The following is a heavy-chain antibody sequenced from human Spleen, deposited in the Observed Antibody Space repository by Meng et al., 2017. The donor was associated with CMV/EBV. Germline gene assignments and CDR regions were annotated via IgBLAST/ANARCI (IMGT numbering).Heavy chain of an antibody. CDR1: GGSISSYY. CDR3: ARVTLYNWNDAGLPANWFDP. CDR2: IYTSGST. V-gene: IGHV4-4*07. D-gene: IGHD1-1*01. Sequence: QGRRQGSGPGLVKPSETRPLTCTVSGGSISSYYWSWIRQPAGKGLEWIGRIYTSGSTNYNPSLKSRVTMSVDTSKNQFSLKLSSVTAADTAVYYCARVTLYNWNDAGLPANWFDPWGQGTLVTVSS. J-gene: IGHJ5*02.